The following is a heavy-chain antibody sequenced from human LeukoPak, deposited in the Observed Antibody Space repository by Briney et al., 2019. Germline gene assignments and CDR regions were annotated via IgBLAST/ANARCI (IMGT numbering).Heavy chain of an antibody. D-gene: IGHD3-3*01. CDR1: GYSFNTYW. V-gene: IGHV5-51*01. Sequence: AGESLKISCKGSGYSFNTYWIGWVRQMPGKGLEWMGIIYPGDSDTKYSPSFQGQVTISADKSISTAYLQWSSLKASDTAMYYCARHANDDYDFWSGYFLDWGQGTLVTVSS. CDR3: ARHANDDYDFWSGYFLD. J-gene: IGHJ4*02. CDR2: IYPGDSDT.